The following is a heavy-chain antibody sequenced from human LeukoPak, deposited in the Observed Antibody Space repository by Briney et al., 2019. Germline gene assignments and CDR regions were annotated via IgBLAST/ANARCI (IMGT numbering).Heavy chain of an antibody. V-gene: IGHV3-7*01. CDR2: IKQDGSEQ. J-gene: IGHJ4*02. D-gene: IGHD6-19*01. CDR3: ARPFSHSSGWYYDY. CDR1: GSTFSSYW. Sequence: PGGSLRLSCEASGSTFSSYWMNWVRQAPGKGLEWVANIKQDGSEQYYVDSVKGRFTISRDNAKNLLYLQMNSLRAEDTAVYYCARPFSHSSGWYYDYWGQGTLVTVSS.